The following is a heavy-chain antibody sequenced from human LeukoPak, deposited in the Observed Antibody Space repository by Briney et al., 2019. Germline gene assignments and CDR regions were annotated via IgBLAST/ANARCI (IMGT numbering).Heavy chain of an antibody. J-gene: IGHJ4*02. D-gene: IGHD3-9*01. Sequence: GGSLRLSCEASGFTFSTYNMNWVRQAPGKGLEWVSAISGSGGSTYYADSVKGRFTISRDNSKNTLYLQMNSLRAEDTAVYYCAKDAEELRYFDWLSDYFDYWGQGTLVTVSS. CDR2: ISGSGGST. CDR1: GFTFSTYN. V-gene: IGHV3-23*01. CDR3: AKDAEELRYFDWLSDYFDY.